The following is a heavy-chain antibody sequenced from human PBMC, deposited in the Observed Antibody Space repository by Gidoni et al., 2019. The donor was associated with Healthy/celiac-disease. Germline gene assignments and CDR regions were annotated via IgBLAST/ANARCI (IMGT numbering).Heavy chain of an antibody. J-gene: IGHJ4*02. CDR2: TYYRSKWYN. Sequence: QVQLQQSGPGLGKPSQTLSLTCAISGDSVSSNSAAWNWIRQSPSRGIEWRGRTYYRSKWYNDYAVSVKSRLNINPDTSKNQFSLQLNSVTPEDTAVYYCARAGYSSGWYDDYFDYWGQGTLVTVSS. CDR1: GDSVSSNSAA. CDR3: ARAGYSSGWYDDYFDY. V-gene: IGHV6-1*01. D-gene: IGHD6-19*01.